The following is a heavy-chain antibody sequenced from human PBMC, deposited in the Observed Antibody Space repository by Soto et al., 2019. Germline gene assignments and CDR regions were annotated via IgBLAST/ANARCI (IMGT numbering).Heavy chain of an antibody. CDR3: ASYYKGYYHHYGMDF. J-gene: IGHJ6*02. V-gene: IGHV4-30-4*01. CDR2: IYYSGST. D-gene: IGHD3-22*01. Sequence: PPENLCVTCTVSGGSISSGDYYWSWIRQPPGKGLEWIGYIYYSGSTYYNPSLKSRVTISVDTSKNQFSLKLSSVTAADTAVYYCASYYKGYYHHYGMDFPGQRTTVTVS. CDR1: GGSISSGDYY.